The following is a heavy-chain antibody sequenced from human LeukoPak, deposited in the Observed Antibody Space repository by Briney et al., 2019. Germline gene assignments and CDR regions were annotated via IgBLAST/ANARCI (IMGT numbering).Heavy chain of an antibody. CDR3: ARYPLSYSSNWHYYFDY. CDR1: GYTFTSYG. D-gene: IGHD6-13*01. V-gene: IGHV1-18*01. CDR2: ISGSNGNT. Sequence: ASVKVSCKASGYTFTSYGVSWVRQAPGQGLEWMGWISGSNGNTNNAQKVQGRVTMTTDTSASTAYMELRSLRSDDTAVYYCARYPLSYSSNWHYYFDYWGQGTLLTVSS. J-gene: IGHJ4*02.